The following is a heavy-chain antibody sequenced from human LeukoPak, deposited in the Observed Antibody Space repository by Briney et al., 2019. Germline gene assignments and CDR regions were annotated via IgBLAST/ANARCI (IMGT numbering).Heavy chain of an antibody. CDR2: ISSSSSYI. CDR3: ARDLTKGGSGSYYKDRYFDY. J-gene: IGHJ4*02. Sequence: GGSLRLSCAASGFTFSSYWMGSVRQAPGKGLEWVSSISSSSSYIYYADSVKGRFTISRDNAKNSLYLQMNSLSAEDTAVYYCARDLTKGGSGSYYKDRYFDYWGQGTLVTVSS. V-gene: IGHV3-21*01. D-gene: IGHD3-10*01. CDR1: GFTFSSYW.